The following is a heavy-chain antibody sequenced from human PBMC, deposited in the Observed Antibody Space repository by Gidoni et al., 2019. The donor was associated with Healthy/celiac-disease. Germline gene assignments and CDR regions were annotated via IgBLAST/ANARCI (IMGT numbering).Heavy chain of an antibody. Sequence: QVQLQQWGAGLLKHSETLSLTCAVYGGSFSGYYWRWIRQPPGKGLEWIGEINHSGSTNYNPSLKSRVTISVDTSKNQFSLKLSSVTAADTAVYYCARGQWDYGGLYYFDYWGQGTLVTVSS. D-gene: IGHD4-17*01. CDR3: ARGQWDYGGLYYFDY. V-gene: IGHV4-34*01. CDR1: GGSFSGYY. J-gene: IGHJ4*02. CDR2: INHSGST.